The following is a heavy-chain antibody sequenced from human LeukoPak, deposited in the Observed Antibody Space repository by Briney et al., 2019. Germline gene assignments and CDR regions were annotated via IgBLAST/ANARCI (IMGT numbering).Heavy chain of an antibody. Sequence: SGGSLRLSCAASGFTFSSYAMSWVRQAPGKGLEWVSAISGSGGSTYYADSVKGRFTFSRDNSKNTLYLQMNSLRAEDTAVYYCAKYAEYQLLYWFDPWGQGTLVTASS. CDR2: ISGSGGST. CDR3: AKYAEYQLLYWFDP. CDR1: GFTFSSYA. V-gene: IGHV3-23*01. J-gene: IGHJ5*02. D-gene: IGHD2-2*01.